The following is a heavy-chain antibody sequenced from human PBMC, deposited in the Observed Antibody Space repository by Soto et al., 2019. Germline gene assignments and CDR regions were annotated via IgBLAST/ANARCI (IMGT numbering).Heavy chain of an antibody. CDR1: GYTFTSYA. CDR3: ARAMTAGGGNSLRYRTYYYGMDV. Sequence: QFQLVQSGAEVKKPGASVKVSCKASGYTFTSYAMHWVRQAPGQRLEWMGWINAGNGNTKYSQKFQGRVTITREPSSSTAYMELSSLRYEDTAVYYCARAMTAGGGNSLRYRTYYYGMDVWGQGTTVTVSS. D-gene: IGHD6-13*01. CDR2: INAGNGNT. V-gene: IGHV1-3*01. J-gene: IGHJ6*01.